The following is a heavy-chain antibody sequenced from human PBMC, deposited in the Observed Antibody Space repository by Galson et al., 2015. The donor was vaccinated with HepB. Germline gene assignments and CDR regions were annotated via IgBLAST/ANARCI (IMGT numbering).Heavy chain of an antibody. D-gene: IGHD4-17*01. CDR1: GFTFSSYA. CDR2: ISGSGGST. Sequence: SLRLSCAASGFTFSSYAMSWVRQAPGKGLEWVSAISGSGGSTYYADSVKGRFTISRDNSKNTLYLQMNSLRAEDTAVYYCAKAPRKGMTTVTTLGWFDPWGQGTLVTVSS. J-gene: IGHJ5*02. V-gene: IGHV3-23*01. CDR3: AKAPRKGMTTVTTLGWFDP.